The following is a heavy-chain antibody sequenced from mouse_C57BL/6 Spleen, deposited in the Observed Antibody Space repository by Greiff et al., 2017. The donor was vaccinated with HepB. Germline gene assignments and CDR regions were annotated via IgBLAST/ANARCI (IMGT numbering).Heavy chain of an antibody. J-gene: IGHJ2*01. CDR1: GYTFTDYY. Sequence: EVQLQQSGPELVKPGASVKISCKASGYTFTDYYMNWVKQSHGKSLEWIGDINPNNGGTSYNQKFKGKATLTVDKSSSTAYMELRSLTSEDSAVYYCARGLITTVASDYWGQGTTLTVSS. CDR2: INPNNGGT. V-gene: IGHV1-26*01. D-gene: IGHD1-1*01. CDR3: ARGLITTVASDY.